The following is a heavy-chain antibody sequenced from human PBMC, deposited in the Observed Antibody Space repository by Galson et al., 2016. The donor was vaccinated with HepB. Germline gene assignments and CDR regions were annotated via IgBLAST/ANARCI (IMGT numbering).Heavy chain of an antibody. V-gene: IGHV3-23*01. CDR3: AKRETIPVTGTVDY. CDR1: GFTFSSYA. Sequence: SLRLSCAASGFTFSSYAMAWVRQAPGKGLEWVSGMSDSDDIYYSPTVKGRFTISRDNSKNPVFLQLTSLRADDTAVYYCAKRETIPVTGTVDYWGQVTLVIVSS. CDR2: MSDSDDI. D-gene: IGHD6-19*01. J-gene: IGHJ4*02.